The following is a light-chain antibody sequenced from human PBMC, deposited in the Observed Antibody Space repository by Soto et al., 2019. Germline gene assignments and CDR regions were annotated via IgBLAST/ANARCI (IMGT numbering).Light chain of an antibody. Sequence: DIQMTQSPSSLSASVGDRVTITCRASQSISSYLNWYQQKPGKAPKLLIYTASSLQSGVPSRFRGSGSGTDVTLTISSQQREDFATYYCQQSYSTLRTFGQGTKVEIK. J-gene: IGKJ1*01. CDR3: QQSYSTLRT. CDR2: TAS. V-gene: IGKV1-39*01. CDR1: QSISSY.